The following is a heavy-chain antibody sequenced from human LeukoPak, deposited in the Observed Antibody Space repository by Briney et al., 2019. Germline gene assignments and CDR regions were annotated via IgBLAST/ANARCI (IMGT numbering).Heavy chain of an antibody. Sequence: SETLSLTCTVAGGSISSYYWSWIRKPPGKGLEWIGYVYYSGSTNYNPSLKSRVTISVDTSNNQFSLKLSSVTAADTAVYYCARAYSGYVTYMDVWGKGTTVTISS. V-gene: IGHV4-59*01. CDR1: GGSISSYY. CDR3: ARAYSGYVTYMDV. D-gene: IGHD5-12*01. CDR2: VYYSGST. J-gene: IGHJ6*03.